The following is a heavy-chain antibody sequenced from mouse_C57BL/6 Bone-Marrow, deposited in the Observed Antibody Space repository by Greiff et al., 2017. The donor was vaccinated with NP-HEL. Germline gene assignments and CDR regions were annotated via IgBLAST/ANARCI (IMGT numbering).Heavy chain of an antibody. D-gene: IGHD1-1*01. V-gene: IGHV5-12*01. J-gene: IGHJ4*01. CDR1: GFTFSDYY. Sequence: DVKLVESGGGLVQPGGSLKLSCAASGFTFSDYYMYWVRQTPEKRLEWVAYISNGGGSTYYPDTVKGRFTISRDNAKNTLYLQMSRLKSEDTAMYYCARRGTTVVDGAMDYWGEGTSVTVSS. CDR3: ARRGTTVVDGAMDY. CDR2: ISNGGGST.